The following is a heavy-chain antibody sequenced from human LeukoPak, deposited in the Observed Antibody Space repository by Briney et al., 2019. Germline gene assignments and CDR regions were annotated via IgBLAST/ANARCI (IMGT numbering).Heavy chain of an antibody. CDR3: ARPNTDDYVWGSYPFFDY. J-gene: IGHJ4*01. Sequence: PSETLSLTCAVYGGSFSGYYWSWIRQPPGKGLEWIGEINHSGSTNYNPSLKSRVTISVGTSKNQFSLKLSSVTAADTAVYYCARPNTDDYVWGSYPFFDYWGQEPWSPSPQ. V-gene: IGHV4-34*01. D-gene: IGHD3-16*02. CDR1: GGSFSGYY. CDR2: INHSGST.